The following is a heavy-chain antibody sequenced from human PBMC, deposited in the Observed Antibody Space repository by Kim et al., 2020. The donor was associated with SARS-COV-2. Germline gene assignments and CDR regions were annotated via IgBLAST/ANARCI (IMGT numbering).Heavy chain of an antibody. D-gene: IGHD3-10*01. V-gene: IGHV4-59*01. CDR3: ARTSGSGSRYFDY. J-gene: IGHJ4*02. Sequence: NPPLKSRVTISVDTSKNQCSLELSSVTAADTALYYCARTSGSGSRYFDYWGQGALVTVSS.